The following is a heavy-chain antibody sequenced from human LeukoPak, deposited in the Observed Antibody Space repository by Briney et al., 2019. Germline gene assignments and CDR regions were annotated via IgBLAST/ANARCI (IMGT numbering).Heavy chain of an antibody. V-gene: IGHV3-23*01. CDR1: GFTFTTYA. CDR3: AKGYSGSYRSYFDY. Sequence: GGSLRLSCAASGFTFTTYAISWVRQAPGKGLEWVSTVGGNGGSTYYADSVKGRFTISRDNPKNTLYLQMNTLRAEDTAVYYCAKGYSGSYRSYFDYWGQGSLVTVSS. CDR2: VGGNGGST. D-gene: IGHD1-26*01. J-gene: IGHJ4*02.